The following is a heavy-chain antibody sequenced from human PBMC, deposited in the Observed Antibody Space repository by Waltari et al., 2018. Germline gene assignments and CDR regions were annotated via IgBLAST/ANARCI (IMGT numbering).Heavy chain of an antibody. J-gene: IGHJ4*02. D-gene: IGHD2-2*01. Sequence: QVQLVQSGAEVKKTGASMKVSCQASEYTFTGYYVHWVRQAPGQGLEWMGWINPHSGDTNYTQKFQGRVTMTRDTSTSTAYMELSRLRSDDTAVYYCARPYCTSTTCYVFFDYWGQGTLVTVSS. CDR2: INPHSGDT. CDR1: EYTFTGYY. V-gene: IGHV1-2*02. CDR3: ARPYCTSTTCYVFFDY.